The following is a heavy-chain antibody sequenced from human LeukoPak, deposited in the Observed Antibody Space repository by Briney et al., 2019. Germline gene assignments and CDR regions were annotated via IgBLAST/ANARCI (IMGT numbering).Heavy chain of an antibody. V-gene: IGHV1-24*01. CDR1: GYTLTELS. CDR3: ATGDSSGYLGAFDI. J-gene: IGHJ3*02. CDR2: FDPEDGET. D-gene: IGHD3-22*01. Sequence: GASVKVSCKVSGYTLTELSMHWVRQAPGKGLEWMGGFDPEDGETIYAQKFQGRVTMTEDTSTDTAYMELSSLRSEGTAVYYCATGDSSGYLGAFDIWGQGTMVTVSS.